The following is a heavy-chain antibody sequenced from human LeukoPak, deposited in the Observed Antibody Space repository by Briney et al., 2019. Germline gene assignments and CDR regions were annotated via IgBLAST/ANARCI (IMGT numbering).Heavy chain of an antibody. V-gene: IGHV1-18*01. D-gene: IGHD1-26*01. CDR3: ARDLAGAGELGDSFAY. CDR1: GYTFTSYG. J-gene: IGHJ4*02. Sequence: ASVKVSCKASGYTFTSYGISWVRQAPGQGLEWMGWISAYNGNTNYAQKLQGRVTMTTDTSTSTAYMELRSLRSDDTAVYYCARDLAGAGELGDSFAYGGQGPLVTVPS. CDR2: ISAYNGNT.